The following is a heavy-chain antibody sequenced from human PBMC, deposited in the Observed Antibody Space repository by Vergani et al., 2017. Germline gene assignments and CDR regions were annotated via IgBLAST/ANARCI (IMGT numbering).Heavy chain of an antibody. CDR1: GGSISSGSYY. CDR3: AGNEEDIVAPEGGYNWFDP. D-gene: IGHD5-12*01. CDR2: IYTSGST. J-gene: IGHJ5*02. Sequence: QVQLQESGPGLVKPSQTLSLTCTVSGGSISSGSYYWSWIRQPAGKGLEWIGRIYTSGSTNYNPSLKSRVTISVDTSKNQFSLKLSSVTAADTAVYYCAGNEEDIVAPEGGYNWFDPWGQGTLVTVSS. V-gene: IGHV4-61*02.